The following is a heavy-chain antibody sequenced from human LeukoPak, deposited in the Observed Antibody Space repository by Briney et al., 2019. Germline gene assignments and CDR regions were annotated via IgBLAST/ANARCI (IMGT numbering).Heavy chain of an antibody. V-gene: IGHV4-34*01. CDR3: TLIAVAHYYFDY. CDR1: GGSFSGYY. CDR2: INHSGST. D-gene: IGHD6-19*01. Sequence: PSETLSLTSAVYGGSFSGYYWSWIRQPPGKGLEWIGEINHSGSTNYNPSLKSRVTISVDTSKNQFSLKLSSVTAADTAVYYCTLIAVAHYYFDYWGQGTLVTVSS. J-gene: IGHJ4*02.